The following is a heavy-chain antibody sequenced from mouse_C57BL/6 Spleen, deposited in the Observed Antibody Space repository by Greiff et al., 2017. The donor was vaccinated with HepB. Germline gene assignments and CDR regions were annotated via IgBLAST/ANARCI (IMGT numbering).Heavy chain of an antibody. V-gene: IGHV1-85*01. Sequence: LVESGPELVKPGASVKLSCKASGYTFTSYDINWVKQRPGQGLEWIGWIYPRDGSTKYNEKFKGKATLTVDTSSSTAYMELHSLTSEDSAVYFCAREEDGYDGGNAMDYWGQGTSVTVSS. CDR3: AREEDGYDGGNAMDY. CDR2: IYPRDGST. CDR1: GYTFTSYD. D-gene: IGHD2-2*01. J-gene: IGHJ4*01.